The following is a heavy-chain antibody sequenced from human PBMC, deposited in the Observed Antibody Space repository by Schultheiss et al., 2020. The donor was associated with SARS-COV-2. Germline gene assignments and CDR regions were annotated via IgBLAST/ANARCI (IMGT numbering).Heavy chain of an antibody. Sequence: GGSLRLSCTASGFTFGDYAMSWVRQAPGKGLEWVGFIRSKAYGGTTEYAASVKGRFTISRDDSKSIAYLQMNSLKTEDTAVYYCARDRYYDSSGPSDCWGQGTLVTVSS. CDR1: GFTFGDYA. V-gene: IGHV3-49*04. J-gene: IGHJ4*02. D-gene: IGHD3-22*01. CDR2: IRSKAYGGTT. CDR3: ARDRYYDSSGPSDC.